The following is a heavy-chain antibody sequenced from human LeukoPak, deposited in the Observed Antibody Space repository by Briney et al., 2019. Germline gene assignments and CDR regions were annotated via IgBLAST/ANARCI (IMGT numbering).Heavy chain of an antibody. CDR3: ARGPGTAVINFDY. CDR1: GDSISSSAFY. J-gene: IGHJ4*02. Sequence: TLSLTCTVSGDSISSSAFYWSWIRQHPGKGLEWIGYIYYSGTTYYNPSLKSRVTISVDTSKTQSSLKLTSVTAADTAVYYCARGPGTAVINFDYWGQGTLVTVSS. V-gene: IGHV4-31*03. CDR2: IYYSGTT. D-gene: IGHD4-23*01.